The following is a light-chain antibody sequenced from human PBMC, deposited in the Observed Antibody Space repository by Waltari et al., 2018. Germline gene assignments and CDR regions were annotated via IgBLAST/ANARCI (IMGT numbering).Light chain of an antibody. CDR1: QSVSSSY. CDR3: QQYGSSPWT. CDR2: VAS. V-gene: IGKV3-20*01. Sequence: EIVLTQSPGTLSLSPGERATLSCRASQSVSSSYLAWYQQKPGQAPRVLIHVASNRATGIPDRFSGSGSGTDFTLTISRLEPEDCAVYYCQQYGSSPWTFGQGTKVEIK. J-gene: IGKJ1*01.